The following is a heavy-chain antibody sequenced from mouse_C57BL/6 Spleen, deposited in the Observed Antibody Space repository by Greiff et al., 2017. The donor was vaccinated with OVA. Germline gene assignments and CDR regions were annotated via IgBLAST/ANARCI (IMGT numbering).Heavy chain of an antibody. CDR2: ISYDGSN. V-gene: IGHV3-6*01. CDR3: AIYYGNRFAY. Sequence: EVQLQESGPGLVKPSQSLSLTCSVTGYSITSGYYWNWIRQFPGNKLEWMGYISYDGSNNYNPSLKNRISITRDTSKNQFFLKLNSVTTEDTATYYCAIYYGNRFAYWGQGTLVTVSA. D-gene: IGHD2-1*01. CDR1: GYSITSGYY. J-gene: IGHJ3*01.